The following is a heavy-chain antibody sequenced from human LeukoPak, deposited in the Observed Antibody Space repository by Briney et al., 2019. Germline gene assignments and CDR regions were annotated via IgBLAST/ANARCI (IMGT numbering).Heavy chain of an antibody. CDR1: GYSFNSYW. CDR2: IYPGDSDT. D-gene: IGHD1-14*01. CDR3: ARRDHDAFDI. V-gene: IGHV5-51*01. J-gene: IGHJ3*02. Sequence: GESLKISCKGSGYSFNSYWIGWVRQMPGKGLEWMGTIYPGDSDTRYSPTFLGQVTISADKSISTAYLQWSSLKASDTAMYYCARRDHDAFDIWGQGTMVTVSS.